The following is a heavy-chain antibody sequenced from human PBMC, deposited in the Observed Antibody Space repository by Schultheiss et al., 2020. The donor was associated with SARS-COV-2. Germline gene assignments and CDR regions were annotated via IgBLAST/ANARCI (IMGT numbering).Heavy chain of an antibody. J-gene: IGHJ4*02. CDR2: ISWNNNSI. Sequence: SLKISCAASGFTFDDYAMHWVRQPPGKGLEWVSAISWNNNSIGYADSVKGRFTISRDNAKNSLYLQMNSLRAEDTAMYYCVKDMGSGYYYLDYWGQGTLVTVSS. CDR3: VKDMGSGYYYLDY. D-gene: IGHD3-22*01. CDR1: GFTFDDYA. V-gene: IGHV3-9*01.